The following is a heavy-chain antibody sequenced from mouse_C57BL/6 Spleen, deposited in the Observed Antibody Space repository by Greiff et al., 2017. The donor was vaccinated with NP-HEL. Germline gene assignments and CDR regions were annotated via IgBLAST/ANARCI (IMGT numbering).Heavy chain of an antibody. CDR2: IYPGDGDT. D-gene: IGHD4-1*02. J-gene: IGHJ4*01. V-gene: IGHV1-80*01. CDR1: GYAFSSYW. Sequence: VQLQQSGAELVKPGASVKISCKASGYAFSSYWMNWVKQRPGKGLEWIGQIYPGDGDTNYTGKFKGKATMTVDKSSSTAYMQLRSLTSEDSAVYVCARRVPTAPYYYAMDYWGQGTSVTVSS. CDR3: ARRVPTAPYYYAMDY.